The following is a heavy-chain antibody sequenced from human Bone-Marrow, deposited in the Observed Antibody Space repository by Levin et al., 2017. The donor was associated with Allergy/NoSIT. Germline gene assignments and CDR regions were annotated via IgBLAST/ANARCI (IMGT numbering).Heavy chain of an antibody. CDR3: STEGGHCSGGSCYLLPFYYGMDV. CDR2: IKSRNDGGTT. D-gene: IGHD2-15*01. J-gene: IGHJ6*02. CDR1: GFNFTNAW. V-gene: IGHV3-15*01. Sequence: GGSLRLSCAASGFNFTNAWMSWVRQAPGKGLEWVGRIKSRNDGGTTDYAAPVKGRFIISKEVSKNTQYLQMNSLKTQNTAVYYCSTEGGHCSGGSCYLLPFYYGMDVWGQGTTVTVSS.